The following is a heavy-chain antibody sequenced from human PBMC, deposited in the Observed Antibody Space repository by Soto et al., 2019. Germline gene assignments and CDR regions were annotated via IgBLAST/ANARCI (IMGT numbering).Heavy chain of an antibody. V-gene: IGHV3-7*03. CDR1: GFTFSRYW. Sequence: EVELVESGGGLVQPGGSRRLSCAASGFTFSRYWMTWVRQAPGKGLEWVANIKYDESQKYYVDSVKGRFTISRDNARNSLFLQMNSLRAEDTAIYYCAKSWGYGMDVLGQGTTGTVSS. J-gene: IGHJ6*02. D-gene: IGHD3-16*01. CDR2: IKYDESQK. CDR3: AKSWGYGMDV.